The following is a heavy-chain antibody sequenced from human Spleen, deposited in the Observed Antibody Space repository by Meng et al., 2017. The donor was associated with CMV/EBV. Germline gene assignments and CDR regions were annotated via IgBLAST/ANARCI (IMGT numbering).Heavy chain of an antibody. D-gene: IGHD3-3*01. J-gene: IGHJ4*02. CDR2: INSDGSST. CDR3: ARVFGGGYDFWSGYYTPDGYFDY. V-gene: IGHV3-74*01. CDR1: GFTFSSYW. Sequence: GESLKISCAASGFTFSSYWMHWVRQAPGKGLVWVSRINSDGSSTSYADSVKGRFTISRDNAKNTLYLQMNSLRAEETAVYYCARVFGGGYDFWSGYYTPDGYFDYWGQGTLVTVSS.